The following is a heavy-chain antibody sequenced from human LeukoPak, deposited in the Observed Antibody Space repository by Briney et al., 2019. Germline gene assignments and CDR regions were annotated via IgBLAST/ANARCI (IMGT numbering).Heavy chain of an antibody. V-gene: IGHV3-33*01. CDR1: GFTFSSYG. CDR2: IWYDGSNK. Sequence: GGSLRLSCAASGFTFSSYGMHWVRQAPGKGLEWVAVIWYDGSNKYYADSVKGRFTISRDNSKNTLYLQMNSLRAEDTAVYYCARDQDEYSRYYYYGMDVRGQGTAVTVSS. J-gene: IGHJ6*02. CDR3: ARDQDEYSRYYYYGMDV. D-gene: IGHD6-6*01.